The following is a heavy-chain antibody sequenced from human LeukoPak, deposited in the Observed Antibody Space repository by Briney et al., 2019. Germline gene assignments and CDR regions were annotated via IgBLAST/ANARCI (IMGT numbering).Heavy chain of an antibody. J-gene: IGHJ4*02. D-gene: IGHD3-22*01. CDR3: AGGLEYYDSSGYLTTPFDY. CDR2: IIPIFGTA. V-gene: IGHV1-69*05. CDR1: GGTFSSYA. Sequence: SVKVSCKASGGTFSSYAISWVRQAPGQGHEWMGRIIPIFGTANYAQKFQGRVTITTDESTSTAYMELSSLRSEDTAVYYCAGGLEYYDSSGYLTTPFDYWGQGTLVTVSS.